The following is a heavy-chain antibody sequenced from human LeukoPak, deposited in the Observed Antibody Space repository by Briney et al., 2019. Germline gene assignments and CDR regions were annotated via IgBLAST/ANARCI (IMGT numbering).Heavy chain of an antibody. Sequence: KTSETLSLTCAVYGGSFSGYYWSWIRQPPGKGLEWIGEINHSGSTNYNPSLKSRVTISVDTSKNQFSLKLSSVTAADTAVYYCARHYYDSSGLDYWGQGTLVTFSS. J-gene: IGHJ4*02. V-gene: IGHV4-34*01. D-gene: IGHD3-22*01. CDR2: INHSGST. CDR3: ARHYYDSSGLDY. CDR1: GGSFSGYY.